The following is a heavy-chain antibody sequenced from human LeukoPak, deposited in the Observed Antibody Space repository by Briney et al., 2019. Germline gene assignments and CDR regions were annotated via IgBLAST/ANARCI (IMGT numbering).Heavy chain of an antibody. CDR1: GGSISSYY. CDR3: AATYYYGSGSYYLFDY. Sequence: SETLSLTCTVSGGSISSYYWSWIRQPPGKGLEWIGYIYYSGSTNYNPSLKSRVTISVDTSKNQFSLKLSSVTAANTAVYYCAATYYYGSGSYYLFDYWGQGTLVTVSS. J-gene: IGHJ4*02. V-gene: IGHV4-59*01. D-gene: IGHD3-10*01. CDR2: IYYSGST.